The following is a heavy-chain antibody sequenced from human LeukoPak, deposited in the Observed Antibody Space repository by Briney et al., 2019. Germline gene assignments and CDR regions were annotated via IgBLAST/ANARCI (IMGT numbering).Heavy chain of an antibody. V-gene: IGHV4-39*01. CDR2: IYYSGST. D-gene: IGHD3-3*01. J-gene: IGHJ4*02. Sequence: PSETLSLTCTVSGGSISSSSYYWGWIRQPPGKGLEWIGSIYYSGSTYYNPSLKCRVTISVDTSKNQFPLKLSSVTAADTAVYYCARLEAYWGQGTLVTVSS. CDR1: GGSISSSSYY. CDR3: ARLEAY.